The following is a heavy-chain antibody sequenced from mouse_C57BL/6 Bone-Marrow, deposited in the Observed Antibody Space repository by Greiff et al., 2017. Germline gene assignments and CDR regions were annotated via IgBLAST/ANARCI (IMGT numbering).Heavy chain of an antibody. J-gene: IGHJ1*03. CDR2: ISDGSSYT. CDR1: GFTFSSYA. CDR3: ARGYYYRYVDV. D-gene: IGHD1-1*01. Sequence: EVKLVESGGGLVKPGGSLKLSCAASGFTFSSYAMSWVRQTPEKRLEWVATISDGSSYTYYPDNVTGRFTISRDNAKNNMYLQMSQLKSEDTAMYYGARGYYYRYVDVWGTGTTVTVSS. V-gene: IGHV5-4*03.